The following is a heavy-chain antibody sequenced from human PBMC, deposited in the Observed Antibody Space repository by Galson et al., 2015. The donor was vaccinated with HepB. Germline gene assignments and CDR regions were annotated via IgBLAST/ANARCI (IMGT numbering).Heavy chain of an antibody. CDR2: IYYSGST. CDR1: GGSISSYY. V-gene: IGHV4-59*08. CDR3: ARRVSGWYRLGFDY. D-gene: IGHD6-19*01. Sequence: ETLSLTCTVSGGSISSYYWSWIRQPPGKGLEWIRYIYYSGSTNYNPSLKSRVTISVDTSKNQFSLKLSSVTAADTAVYYCARRVSGWYRLGFDYWGQGTLVTVSS. J-gene: IGHJ4*02.